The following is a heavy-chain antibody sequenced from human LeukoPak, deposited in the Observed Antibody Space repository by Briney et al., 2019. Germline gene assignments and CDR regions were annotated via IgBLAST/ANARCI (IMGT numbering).Heavy chain of an antibody. D-gene: IGHD2-15*01. CDR1: GFTFSSYA. Sequence: GGSLRLSCAASGFTFSSYAMSWVRQAPGKGLEWVSSISDSGGSTYYTDSVKGRFTISRDNSKNTLYLQMNSLRAEDTAVYYCAKSPYGAGDIFDFWGQGTLVTVSS. CDR3: AKSPYGAGDIFDF. V-gene: IGHV3-23*01. CDR2: ISDSGGST. J-gene: IGHJ4*02.